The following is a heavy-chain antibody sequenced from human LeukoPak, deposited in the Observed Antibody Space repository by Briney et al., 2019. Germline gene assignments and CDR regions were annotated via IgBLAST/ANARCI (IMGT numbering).Heavy chain of an antibody. D-gene: IGHD2-15*01. CDR1: GFTFSSYA. Sequence: GGSLRLSCAASGFTFSSYAMSWVRQAPGKGLEWVSSISDSGGSTYYTDSVKGRFTISRDNSKNTLYLQMNSLRAEDTAVYYCAKSPYGAGDIFDFWGQGTLVTVSS. CDR3: AKSPYGAGDIFDF. V-gene: IGHV3-23*01. CDR2: ISDSGGST. J-gene: IGHJ4*02.